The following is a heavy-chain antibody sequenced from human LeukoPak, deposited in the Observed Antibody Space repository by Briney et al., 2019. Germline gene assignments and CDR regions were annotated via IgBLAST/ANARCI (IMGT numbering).Heavy chain of an antibody. J-gene: IGHJ4*02. Sequence: ASVKVSCKASGYTFTSYDINWVRQAIGQGLEWMGWMNPNSGNTGYAQKFQGRVTITRNTSISTAYMELSSLRSEDTAVYYCARIHGLAAAGTPRKQSLGYWGQGTLVTVSS. V-gene: IGHV1-8*03. CDR3: ARIHGLAAAGTPRKQSLGY. D-gene: IGHD6-13*01. CDR2: MNPNSGNT. CDR1: GYTFTSYD.